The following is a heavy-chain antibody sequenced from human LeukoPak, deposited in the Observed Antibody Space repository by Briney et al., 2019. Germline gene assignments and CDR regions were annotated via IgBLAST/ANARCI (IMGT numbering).Heavy chain of an antibody. J-gene: IGHJ4*02. Sequence: AGGSLRLSRAASGFTFSSYSMTWVRQAPGKGLEWVSSISSSSSYIYYADSVKGRFTISRDNAKNSLYLQMNSLRAEDTAVYYCARVTMVRGVNYFDYWGQGTLVTVSS. D-gene: IGHD3-10*01. CDR3: ARVTMVRGVNYFDY. V-gene: IGHV3-21*01. CDR1: GFTFSSYS. CDR2: ISSSSSYI.